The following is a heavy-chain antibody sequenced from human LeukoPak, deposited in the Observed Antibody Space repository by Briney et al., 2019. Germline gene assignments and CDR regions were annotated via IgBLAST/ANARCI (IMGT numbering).Heavy chain of an antibody. CDR2: IRYDGSNK. Sequence: GGSLRLSCATSGFTFSSHGMHWVRHAPGKGLEWVAFIRYDGSNKYYADSVKGRFTISRDNSKNTLYLQMNSLRAEDTAVYYCAKDYSKTSYYGSGTYYRPNWFDPWGQGTLVTVSS. CDR3: AKDYSKTSYYGSGTYYRPNWFDP. J-gene: IGHJ5*02. CDR1: GFTFSSHG. D-gene: IGHD3-10*01. V-gene: IGHV3-30*02.